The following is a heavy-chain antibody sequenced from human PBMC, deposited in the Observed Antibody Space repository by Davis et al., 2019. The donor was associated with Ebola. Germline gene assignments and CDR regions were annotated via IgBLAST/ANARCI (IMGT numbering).Heavy chain of an antibody. V-gene: IGHV1-69*13. Sequence: SVTVSCKASGGTFSSYAISWVRQAPGQGLEWMGGIIPIFGTANYAQKFQGRVTITADESTSTAYMELSSLRSEDTAVYYCARSRLVSYDAFDIWGQGTMVTVSS. CDR2: IIPIFGTA. J-gene: IGHJ3*02. D-gene: IGHD3-9*01. CDR3: ARSRLVSYDAFDI. CDR1: GGTFSSYA.